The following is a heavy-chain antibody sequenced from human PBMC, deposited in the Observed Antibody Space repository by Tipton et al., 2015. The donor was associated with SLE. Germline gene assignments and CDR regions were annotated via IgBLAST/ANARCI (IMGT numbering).Heavy chain of an antibody. J-gene: IGHJ3*02. CDR1: GGSFSSYY. CDR2: ITHSGST. CDR3: ARILRMDAFDI. V-gene: IGHV4-34*01. Sequence: TLSLTCAVYGGSFSSYYWTWIRQPPGKGLEWIGQITHSGSTNYNPSLKSRVTISVDTSKNQFSLKLSSVTAADTAVYYCARILRMDAFDIWGQGTMVTVSS. D-gene: IGHD3-9*01.